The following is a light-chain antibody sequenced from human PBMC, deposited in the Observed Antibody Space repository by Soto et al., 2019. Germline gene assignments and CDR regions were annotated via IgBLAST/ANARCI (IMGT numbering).Light chain of an antibody. Sequence: SVLTQTPSASATPGQRVTISCSGTNSNIGSNTIAWYQQLPGTAPKRLIHSNNQRPSGVPDRFSASKSGTSASLAISGLQSEDEADSSCATWDDSLNGYVFGTGTTVTVL. J-gene: IGLJ1*01. V-gene: IGLV1-44*01. CDR3: ATWDDSLNGYV. CDR2: SNN. CDR1: NSNIGSNT.